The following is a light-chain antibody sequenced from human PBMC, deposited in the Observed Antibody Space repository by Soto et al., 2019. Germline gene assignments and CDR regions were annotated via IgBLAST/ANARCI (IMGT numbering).Light chain of an antibody. CDR3: CSYAGSYTHV. CDR2: EVS. Sequence: QSALTQPRSVSGSPGQSVTISCTGTSSDVGGYNYVSWYQQHPGKAPKLILYEVSKRPSGVPDRFSGSKSGNTASLTISGLQAEDEADYYCCSYAGSYTHVFGTGTKLTVL. J-gene: IGLJ1*01. CDR1: SSDVGGYNY. V-gene: IGLV2-11*01.